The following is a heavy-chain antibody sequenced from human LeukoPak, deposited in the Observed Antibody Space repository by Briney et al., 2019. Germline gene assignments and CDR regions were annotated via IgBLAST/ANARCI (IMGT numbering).Heavy chain of an antibody. J-gene: IGHJ4*02. D-gene: IGHD3-22*01. Sequence: GGSLRLSCAASGFTFSSYAMSWVRQAPGKGLDWVSAVSSGGNSNYADSVTGRFTISRDNSKNTLYLQMNSLRAEDTAVYYCAKDRYSDNTGHHYENEYWGQGTLVTVSS. CDR2: VSSGGNS. CDR3: AKDRYSDNTGHHYENEY. CDR1: GFTFSSYA. V-gene: IGHV3-23*01.